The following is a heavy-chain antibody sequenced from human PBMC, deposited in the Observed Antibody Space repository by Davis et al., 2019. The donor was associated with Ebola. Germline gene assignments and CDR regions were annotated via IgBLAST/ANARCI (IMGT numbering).Heavy chain of an antibody. D-gene: IGHD4-11*01. CDR3: ARDPVTVTTEYYYYYGMDV. CDR1: GFTFSDYY. Sequence: GESLKISCAASGFTFSDYYMSWIRQAPGKGLEWVSYISSSGSTIYYADSVKGRFTISRDNAKNSLYLQMNSLRAEDTAVYYCARDPVTVTTEYYYYYGMDVWGQGTTVTVSS. CDR2: ISSSGSTI. V-gene: IGHV3-11*01. J-gene: IGHJ6*02.